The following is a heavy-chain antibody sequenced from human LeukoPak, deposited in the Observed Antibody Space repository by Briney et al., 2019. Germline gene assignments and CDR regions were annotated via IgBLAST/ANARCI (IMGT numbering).Heavy chain of an antibody. D-gene: IGHD6-19*01. J-gene: IGHJ4*02. CDR2: MNPDSGGT. CDR1: GYTFTGYY. Sequence: ASVKVSCKASGYTFTGYYMNWVRQAPGQGLEWMGWMNPDSGGTNYAQKFQGRVTMTRDTSISTAYMDLSRLRSGDTAVYYCARGAPNSSGFRLVDNWGQGTLVTVSS. V-gene: IGHV1-2*02. CDR3: ARGAPNSSGFRLVDN.